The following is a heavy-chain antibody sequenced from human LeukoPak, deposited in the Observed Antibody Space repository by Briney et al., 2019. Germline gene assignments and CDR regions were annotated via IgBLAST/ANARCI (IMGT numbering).Heavy chain of an antibody. D-gene: IGHD5-24*01. Sequence: GGSLRLSCAASGFTFSGYAMSWVRQGPGTGLEWVSTISASGGSTYYSDSVKGRFTISRDNPKNTLYVQMSSLRAEDTAIYFCAKVPDGSPRGYWYFDLWGRGTLVTVSS. CDR3: AKVPDGSPRGYWYFDL. J-gene: IGHJ2*01. V-gene: IGHV3-23*01. CDR1: GFTFSGYA. CDR2: ISASGGST.